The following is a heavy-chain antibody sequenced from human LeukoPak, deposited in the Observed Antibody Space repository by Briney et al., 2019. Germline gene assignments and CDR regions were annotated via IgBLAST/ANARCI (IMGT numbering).Heavy chain of an antibody. CDR1: GFTFSRFW. CDR3: ASASPAGDY. J-gene: IGHJ4*02. V-gene: IGHV3-7*01. D-gene: IGHD2-2*01. CDR2: IKQDGGEK. Sequence: PGGSLRLSCAAPGFTFSRFWMSWVRQAPGKGLEWVANIKQDGGEKYYVDSVKGRFTISRDNAKNSLHLQMSSLRAEDTAIYYCASASPAGDYWGQGTQVTVSS.